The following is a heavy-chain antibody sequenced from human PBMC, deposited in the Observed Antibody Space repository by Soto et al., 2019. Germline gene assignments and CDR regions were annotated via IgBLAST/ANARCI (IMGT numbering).Heavy chain of an antibody. Sequence: GASVKVSCKASGYTFTSYGITWVRQAPGQGLEWMGRIIPMFGIASYAQNFQGRVTITADKSTSTAYMELSSLRSDDTAVYCCARGPMIVVVPLDYWGQGTLVTVSS. CDR2: IIPMFGIA. D-gene: IGHD3-22*01. CDR3: ARGPMIVVVPLDY. V-gene: IGHV1-69*04. J-gene: IGHJ4*02. CDR1: GYTFTSYG.